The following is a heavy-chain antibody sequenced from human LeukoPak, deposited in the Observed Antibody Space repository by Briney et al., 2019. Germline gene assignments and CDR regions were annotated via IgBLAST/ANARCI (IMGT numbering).Heavy chain of an antibody. D-gene: IGHD3-3*01. V-gene: IGHV3-30*04. CDR1: GFIFNTYA. CDR2: ISYDGRNK. J-gene: IGHJ3*02. CDR3: AKDHLVRFLEWLLSAFDI. Sequence: PGRSLRLSCAASGFIFNTYAMHWLRQAPGKGLEWVAVISYDGRNKYYADSVKGRFTISRDNSKNTLYLQMNSLRAEDTAVYYCAKDHLVRFLEWLLSAFDIWGQGTMVTVSS.